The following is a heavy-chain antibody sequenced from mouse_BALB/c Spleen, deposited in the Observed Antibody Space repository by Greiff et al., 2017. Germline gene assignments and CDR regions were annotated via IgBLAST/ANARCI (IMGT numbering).Heavy chain of an antibody. D-gene: IGHD1-1*01. CDR1: GYTFSSYW. CDR3: ARPTVVAYYFDY. CDR2: ILPGSGST. Sequence: VQLQQSGAELMKPGASVKISCKATGYTFSSYWIEWVKQRPGHGLEWIGEILPGSGSTNYNEKFKGKATFTADTSSNTAYMQLSSLTSEDSAVYYCARPTVVAYYFDYWGQGTTLTVSS. J-gene: IGHJ2*01. V-gene: IGHV1-9*01.